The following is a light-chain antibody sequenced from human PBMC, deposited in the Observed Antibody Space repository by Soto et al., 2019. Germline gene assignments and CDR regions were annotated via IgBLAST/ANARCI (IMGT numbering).Light chain of an antibody. CDR1: QGISSY. CDR3: QQLNTCPIT. CDR2: AAS. J-gene: IGKJ5*01. V-gene: IGKV1-9*01. Sequence: QLTQSPSSLSASVGDRVAITCRASQGISSYLAWYQKKPGKAPNLLIYAASTLQSGVPSRFSGSGSGTDFTLTISSLQPEDFATYYCQQLNTCPITFGQGKRLEIK.